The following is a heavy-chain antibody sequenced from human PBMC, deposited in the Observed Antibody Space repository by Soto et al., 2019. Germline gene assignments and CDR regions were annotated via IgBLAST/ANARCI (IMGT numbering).Heavy chain of an antibody. Sequence: LSLTCAVYGGSFSGYYWTWIRQSPEKGLEWIGEVNHSGTTYYNPSLKTRVTISVHTPKNQFSLKMSSVAAADTAVYYCARGIGYCSSINCYSSRRLRFDSWGQGTLVTVSS. CDR1: GGSFSGYY. V-gene: IGHV4-34*01. CDR2: VNHSGTT. CDR3: ARGIGYCSSINCYSSRRLRFDS. D-gene: IGHD2-2*01. J-gene: IGHJ4*02.